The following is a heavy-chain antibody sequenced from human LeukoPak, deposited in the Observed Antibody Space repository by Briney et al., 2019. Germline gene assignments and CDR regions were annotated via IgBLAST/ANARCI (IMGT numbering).Heavy chain of an antibody. Sequence: SETLSLTCAVSGYSISSGYYWGWIRQPPGKGLEWLGGIYHSGSTYNNPSLKSRVTMSVDTSKNQFSLKLTSVTAADTAVYYCARAYSNWFDPWGQGTLVTVSS. CDR1: GYSISSGYY. CDR3: ARAYSNWFDP. V-gene: IGHV4-38-2*01. D-gene: IGHD4-11*01. J-gene: IGHJ5*02. CDR2: IYHSGST.